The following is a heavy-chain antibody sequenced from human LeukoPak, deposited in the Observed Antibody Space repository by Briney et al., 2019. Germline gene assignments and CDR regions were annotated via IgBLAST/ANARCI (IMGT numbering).Heavy chain of an antibody. CDR2: ISFDGSTK. Sequence: PGGSLRLSCAASGFTFSNYAIHWVRQAPGKGLEWLAFISFDGSTKYNRDSVKGRFTLSRDNSRDTLYLQMNSLRVEDSAVYYCAREGFSSGWSGASYVYYSYLDVWGKGTTVTVSS. CDR3: AREGFSSGWSGASYVYYSYLDV. V-gene: IGHV3-30*04. D-gene: IGHD6-19*01. CDR1: GFTFSNYA. J-gene: IGHJ6*03.